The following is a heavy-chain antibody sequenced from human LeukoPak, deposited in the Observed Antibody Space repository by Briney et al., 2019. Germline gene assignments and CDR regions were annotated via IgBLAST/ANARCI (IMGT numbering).Heavy chain of an antibody. CDR3: ARLGPSLGSPFDY. CDR1: GRSISSYY. J-gene: IGHJ4*02. CDR2: LYYNGNN. V-gene: IGHV4-59*12. D-gene: IGHD1-26*01. Sequence: PSETLSLTCTVSGRSISSYYWNWLRQPPGKGLEWMGYLYYNGNNNYYPSLKSRVTISVDPSKNQFSLKLSSVTAPDTAVYYCARLGPSLGSPFDYWGQGTLVTVSS.